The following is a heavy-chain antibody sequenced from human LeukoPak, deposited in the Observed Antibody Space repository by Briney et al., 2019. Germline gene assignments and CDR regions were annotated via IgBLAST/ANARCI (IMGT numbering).Heavy chain of an antibody. CDR3: ARELLWLEELFWDRYDFDD. D-gene: IGHD3-10*01. J-gene: IGHJ4*02. Sequence: ASVKVSCKASGYTFTSYAMHRVRQAPGQRLEWMGWINAGNGNTKYSQKFQGRVAITRDTSASTAYMELSSLRSEDTAVYYCARELLWLEELFWDRYDFDDWDQGTLVTVSS. CDR2: INAGNGNT. CDR1: GYTFTSYA. V-gene: IGHV1-3*01.